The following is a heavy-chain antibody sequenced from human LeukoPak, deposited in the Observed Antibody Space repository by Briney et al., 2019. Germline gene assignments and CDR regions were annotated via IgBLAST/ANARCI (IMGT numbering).Heavy chain of an antibody. J-gene: IGHJ4*02. CDR3: ASKEWSCSDY. CDR2: INHSGST. V-gene: IGHV4-34*01. Sequence: SETLSLTCAVYGGSFSGYYWSCIRQPPGKGLEWIGEINHSGSTNYNPSLKSRVTISVDTSKNQFSLKLRSVTAADTAVYYCASKEWSCSDYWGQGTLVTVSS. D-gene: IGHD3-10*01. CDR1: GGSFSGYY.